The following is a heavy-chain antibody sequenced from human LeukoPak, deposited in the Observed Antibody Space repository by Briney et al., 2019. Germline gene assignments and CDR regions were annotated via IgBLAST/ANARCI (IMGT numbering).Heavy chain of an antibody. CDR3: ARLAGLERNNWFDP. V-gene: IGHV4-59*08. CDR1: GVSISSYY. Sequence: SETLSLTCTVSGVSISSYYWSWIRQPPGKGLEWIGYIYYSGSTNYNPSLKSRVTISVDTSKNQFSLKLSSVTAADTAVYYCARLAGLERNNWFDPWGQGTLVTVSS. CDR2: IYYSGST. J-gene: IGHJ5*02. D-gene: IGHD1-1*01.